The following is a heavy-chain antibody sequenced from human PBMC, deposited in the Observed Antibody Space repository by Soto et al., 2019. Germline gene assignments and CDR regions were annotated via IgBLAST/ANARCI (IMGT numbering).Heavy chain of an antibody. CDR2: IYWDDDK. CDR3: AHRLGYSSSWYGYYFDY. J-gene: IGHJ4*02. CDR1: GFSRNTSGVG. Sequence: QITLKESGPTLVKPTQTLTLTCTFSGFSRNTSGVGVGWIRQPPGKALEWLALIYWDDDKRYSPSLKSRLTITKDTSKNQVVLTMTNMDPVDTARYYCAHRLGYSSSWYGYYFDYWGQGTLVTVSS. V-gene: IGHV2-5*02. D-gene: IGHD6-13*01.